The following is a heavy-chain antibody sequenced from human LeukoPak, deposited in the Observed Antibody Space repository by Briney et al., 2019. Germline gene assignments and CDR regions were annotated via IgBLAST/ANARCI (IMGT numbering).Heavy chain of an antibody. CDR3: ARERKQSYYDFWSGYSDGMDV. Sequence: ASVKVSCKASGYTFTGYDMHWVRQAPGQGLEWMGWINPNSGGTNYAQKFQGRVTMTRDTSISTAYMELSRLRSDDTAVYSCARERKQSYYDFWSGYSDGMDVWGPGTPVHVSS. J-gene: IGHJ6*02. CDR2: INPNSGGT. D-gene: IGHD3-3*01. V-gene: IGHV1-2*02. CDR1: GYTFTGYD.